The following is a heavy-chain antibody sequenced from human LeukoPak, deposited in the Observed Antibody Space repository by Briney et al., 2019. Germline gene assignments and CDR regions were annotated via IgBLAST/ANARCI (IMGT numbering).Heavy chain of an antibody. CDR1: GFTFITYA. J-gene: IGHJ6*02. V-gene: IGHV3-23*01. CDR2: ISVNGGST. Sequence: GRSLRLSSAASGFTFITYAMNCVRQAPRKGLEWLSGISVNGGSTSHADSLKGRFNISRDSSKNTLYLELNGLRVEDTAVYFCARAKKGTPLPISYYYYAMDVWGQGTTVTVSS. D-gene: IGHD1/OR15-1a*01. CDR3: ARAKKGTPLPISYYYYAMDV.